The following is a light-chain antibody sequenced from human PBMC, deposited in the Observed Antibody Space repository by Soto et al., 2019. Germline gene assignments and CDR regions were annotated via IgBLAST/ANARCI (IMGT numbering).Light chain of an antibody. CDR3: QQYYSYPQT. CDR1: QGISSY. CDR2: AAS. J-gene: IGKJ1*01. V-gene: IGKV1-8*01. Sequence: AIRMTQSPSSLSASTGDRVTITCRASQGISSYLAWYQQKPGKAPKLLIYAASTLQSGVPSRFSGSGSGTDFPLNISCLQSEYFATYYCQQYYSYPQTFGQGTKVEIK.